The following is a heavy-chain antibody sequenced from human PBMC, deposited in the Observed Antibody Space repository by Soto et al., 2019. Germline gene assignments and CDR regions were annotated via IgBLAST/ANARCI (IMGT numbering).Heavy chain of an antibody. Sequence: QVQLQESGPGLVKPSQTLSLTCTVSGGSISSGDYYWSWIRQPPGKGLEWIGYIYYSGSTYYNPSLKSRVTIPVHTSQNHFSLELSSVNAADKAGYDCARDRLAYYYRSGYSCIDWFAAWGQGTLVTVSS. CDR3: ARDRLAYYYRSGYSCIDWFAA. V-gene: IGHV4-30-4*01. CDR1: GGSISSGDYY. D-gene: IGHD3-22*01. J-gene: IGHJ5*02. CDR2: IYYSGST.